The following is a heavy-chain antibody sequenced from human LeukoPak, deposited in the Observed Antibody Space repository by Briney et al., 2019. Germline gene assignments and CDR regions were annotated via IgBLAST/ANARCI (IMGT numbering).Heavy chain of an antibody. CDR1: GGSISSSTYY. Sequence: SETLSLTCTVSGGSISSSTYYWSWIRQPPGKGLEWLGEINHSGSTNYNPSLKSRVTISVDTSKNQFSLKLSSVTAADTAVYHCARRRIEYYGSGSYYVGSWGQGTLVTVSS. D-gene: IGHD3-10*01. CDR3: ARRRIEYYGSGSYYVGS. J-gene: IGHJ4*02. CDR2: INHSGST. V-gene: IGHV4-39*07.